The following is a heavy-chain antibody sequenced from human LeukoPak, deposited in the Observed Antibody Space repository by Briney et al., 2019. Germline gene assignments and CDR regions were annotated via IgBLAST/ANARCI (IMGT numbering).Heavy chain of an antibody. CDR2: ISSSGSTI. Sequence: GGSLRLSCAASGFTFSDYYMSWIRQAPGKGLEWVSYISSSGSTIYYADSVKGRFTISRDNAKNSPYLQMNSLRAEDTAVYYCAKSGSYDPDAFDIWGQGTMVTVSS. CDR3: AKSGSYDPDAFDI. CDR1: GFTFSDYY. D-gene: IGHD1-26*01. J-gene: IGHJ3*02. V-gene: IGHV3-11*01.